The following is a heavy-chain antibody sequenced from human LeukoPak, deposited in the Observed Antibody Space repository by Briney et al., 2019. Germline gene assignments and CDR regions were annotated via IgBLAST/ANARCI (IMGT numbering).Heavy chain of an antibody. V-gene: IGHV1-18*01. CDR2: ISAYNGNT. J-gene: IGHJ5*02. Sequence: ASVKVSCTASGYTFTSYGISWVRQAPGQGLEWVGWISAYNGNTNYAQKLQGRVTMTTDTSTSTVYMELRSLRSDDTAVYYCARSITGTFSNWFDPWGQGTLVTVSS. D-gene: IGHD1-7*01. CDR3: ARSITGTFSNWFDP. CDR1: GYTFTSYG.